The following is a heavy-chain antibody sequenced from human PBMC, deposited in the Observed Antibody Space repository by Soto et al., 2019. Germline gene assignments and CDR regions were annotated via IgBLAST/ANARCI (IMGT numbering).Heavy chain of an antibody. V-gene: IGHV4-59*08. D-gene: IGHD4-17*01. CDR3: VRQGIDYLHGRVDG. Sequence: QVQLQQSGPRLVKPSETLSLTCTVSSGPDRSHNWGWIRQPTGRGLEWIGYGYYTGDTAYNPSLRSRVSISADTSTNDISLTLSSVTAADTAVYYCVRQGIDYLHGRVDGWGQGTTVSVSS. J-gene: IGHJ6*02. CDR2: GYYTGDT. CDR1: SGPDRSHN.